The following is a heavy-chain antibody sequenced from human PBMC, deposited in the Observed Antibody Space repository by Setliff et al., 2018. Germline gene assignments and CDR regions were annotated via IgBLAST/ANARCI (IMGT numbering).Heavy chain of an antibody. CDR3: ARTARVPDC. Sequence: SETLSLTCSVSGASISSYFWTWIRQPPGKGLEWIGNIHTSESTKYNPSLKSRVTISLDTSKRQFSLKLTSVTAADTAMYFCARTARVPDCSGQGTLVTVSS. J-gene: IGHJ4*02. V-gene: IGHV4-4*08. CDR2: IHTSEST. CDR1: GASISSYF.